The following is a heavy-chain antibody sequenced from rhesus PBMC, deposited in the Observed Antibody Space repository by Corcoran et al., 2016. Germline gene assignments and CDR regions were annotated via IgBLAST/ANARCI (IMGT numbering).Heavy chain of an antibody. D-gene: IGHD3-16*01. V-gene: IGHV4-127*01. CDR2: IGGGSGRS. CDR1: GYSISSGYG. CDR3: VSYYSGSSYYFDY. J-gene: IGHJ4*01. Sequence: QVQLQESGPGLVKPSETLSLTCAVSGYSISSGYGWSWIRQPPGKGVEWSGYIGGGSGRSNYKLSLKSAVTISKDTSKNQFSRKLSSVTAADTAVYYCVSYYSGSSYYFDYWGQGVLVTVSS.